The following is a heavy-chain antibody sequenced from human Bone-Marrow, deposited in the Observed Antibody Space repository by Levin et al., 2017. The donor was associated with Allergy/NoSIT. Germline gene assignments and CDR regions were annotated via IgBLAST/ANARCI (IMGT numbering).Heavy chain of an antibody. CDR2: IDPSDSYT. CDR3: ARLLRGRYYYMDV. D-gene: IGHD5-12*01. CDR1: GYSFTTYY. V-gene: IGHV5-10-1*01. J-gene: IGHJ6*03. Sequence: RGESLKISCEGSGYSFTTYYITWVRQMPGKGLEWMGRIDPSDSYTNYSPSFQGHVTISADKSINTAYLQWSSLQASDTAMYYCARLLRGRYYYMDVWGKGTTVTVSS.